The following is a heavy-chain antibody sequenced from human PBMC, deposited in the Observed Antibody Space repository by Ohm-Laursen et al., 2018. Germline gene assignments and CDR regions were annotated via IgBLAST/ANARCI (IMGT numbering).Heavy chain of an antibody. D-gene: IGHD3-22*01. CDR2: ISAYNGNT. Sequence: ASVKVSCKASGYTFTSYGISWVRQAPGQGLEWMGWISAYNGNTNYAQKFQGRVTMTRDTSISTAYMELSRLRSDDTAVYYCAREAYDSSGYLFDYWGQGTLVTVSS. J-gene: IGHJ4*02. V-gene: IGHV1-18*01. CDR1: GYTFTSYG. CDR3: AREAYDSSGYLFDY.